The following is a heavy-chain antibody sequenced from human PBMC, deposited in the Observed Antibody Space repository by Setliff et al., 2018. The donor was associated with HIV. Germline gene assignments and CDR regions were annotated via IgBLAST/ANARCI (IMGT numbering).Heavy chain of an antibody. J-gene: IGHJ4*02. D-gene: IGHD6-19*01. V-gene: IGHV3-7*03. CDR3: VRPVREPVD. Sequence: GGSLRLSCVASGFSFNNYWMCWVRQAPGQGLEWVANIDLDGSEKNHVDSVKGRFTISRDNAKNSVYLQMNSLRAEDTAMYYCVRPVREPVDWGRGTLVTVSS. CDR1: GFSFNNYW. CDR2: IDLDGSEK.